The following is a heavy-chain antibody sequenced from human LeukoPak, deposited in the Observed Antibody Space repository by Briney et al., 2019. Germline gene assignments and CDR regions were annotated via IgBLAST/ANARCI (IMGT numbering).Heavy chain of an antibody. CDR1: GYTFTGYY. CDR3: ARDRGGYDWAFDY. D-gene: IGHD5-12*01. J-gene: IGHJ4*02. V-gene: IGHV1-2*02. Sequence: ASVKVSCKASGYTFTGYYMHWVRQAPGQGPEWMGWINPISGGTNYAQKFQGRVTMTRDTSISTAYMELSRLRSDDTAVYYCARDRGGYDWAFDYWGQGTLVTVSS. CDR2: INPISGGT.